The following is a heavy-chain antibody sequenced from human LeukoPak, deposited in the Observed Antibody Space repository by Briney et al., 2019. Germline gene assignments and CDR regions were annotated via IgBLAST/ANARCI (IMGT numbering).Heavy chain of an antibody. V-gene: IGHV3-48*01. CDR2: ISSSSNTI. CDR3: ARDRFDWLPSLIDY. D-gene: IGHD3-9*01. Sequence: GGSLRLSCAASGFTFSSQSMNWVRQAPGKGLEWVSYISSSSNTIYYADSVKGRFTISRDNAKNSLYLQMSSLRAEDTAVYYCARDRFDWLPSLIDYWGQGTLVTVSS. CDR1: GFTFSSQS. J-gene: IGHJ4*02.